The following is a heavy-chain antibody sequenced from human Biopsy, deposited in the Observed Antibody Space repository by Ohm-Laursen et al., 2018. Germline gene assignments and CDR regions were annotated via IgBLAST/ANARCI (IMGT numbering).Heavy chain of an antibody. V-gene: IGHV4-59*08. CDR1: GGSISGYY. J-gene: IGHJ4*02. Sequence: SETLSLTCTVSGGSISGYYWTWIRQSPGKGLEWIGYIYYHNGRSSYNPSLKSRVTISADTFKNQLSLTLSSLTAADTAVYFCAKQWSYYESFTQHYRGDFDYWGQGTLVIVSS. CDR2: IYYHNGRS. D-gene: IGHD3-16*01. CDR3: AKQWSYYESFTQHYRGDFDY.